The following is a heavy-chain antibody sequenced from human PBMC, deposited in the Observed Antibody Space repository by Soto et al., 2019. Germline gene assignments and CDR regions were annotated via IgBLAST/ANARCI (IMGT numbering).Heavy chain of an antibody. J-gene: IGHJ3*02. D-gene: IGHD5-18*01. CDR3: ARDLEAMSHAFDI. Sequence: SVKVSCKAGGGSFSSYAISWVRQAPGQGLEWMGGIIPIFGTANYAQKFQGRVTITADESTSTAYMELSSLRSEDTAVYYCARDLEAMSHAFDIWGQGTMVTVSS. V-gene: IGHV1-69*13. CDR1: GGSFSSYA. CDR2: IIPIFGTA.